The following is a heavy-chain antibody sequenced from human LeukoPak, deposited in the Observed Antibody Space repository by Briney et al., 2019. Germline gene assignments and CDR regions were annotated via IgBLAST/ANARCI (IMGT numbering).Heavy chain of an antibody. J-gene: IGHJ4*02. D-gene: IGHD6-19*01. CDR3: ARGAIAVARGAFDY. CDR1: GFTVSSNY. Sequence: GGSLRLSCAASGFTVSSNYMSWVRQAPGKGLEWVSVIYSGGSTYYADSVKGRFTISRDNAKSSLYLQMNSLRAEDTAVFYCARGAIAVARGAFDYWGQGTLATVSS. CDR2: IYSGGST. V-gene: IGHV3-66*01.